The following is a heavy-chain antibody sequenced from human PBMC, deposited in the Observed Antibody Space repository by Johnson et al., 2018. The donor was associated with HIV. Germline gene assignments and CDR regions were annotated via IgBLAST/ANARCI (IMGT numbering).Heavy chain of an antibody. D-gene: IGHD1-26*01. J-gene: IGHJ3*02. Sequence: VQLVESGGGLVKPGGSLRLSCAASGFTFSNAWMSWVRQAPGKGLEWVGRIKSKTDGGTTDYAAPVKGRFTISRDNSKNTLYLQMNSLRAEDTAVYYCAKGIGSGSYDAFDIWGQGTMVTVSS. CDR3: AKGIGSGSYDAFDI. CDR2: IKSKTDGGTT. V-gene: IGHV3-15*01. CDR1: GFTFSNAW.